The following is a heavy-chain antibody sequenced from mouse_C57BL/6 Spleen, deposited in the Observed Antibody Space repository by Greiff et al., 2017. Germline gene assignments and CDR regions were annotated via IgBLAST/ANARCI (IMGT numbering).Heavy chain of an antibody. Sequence: QVQLQQSGAELARPGASVKLSCKASGYTFTSYGISWVKQRTGQGLEWIGESYPRSGNTYYNEKFKGKATLTADKSSSTAYMELRSLTSEDSAVYFCAREAPNHGDGDYWGQGTTLTVSS. D-gene: IGHD2-3*01. CDR3: AREAPNHGDGDY. CDR2: SYPRSGNT. CDR1: GYTFTSYG. J-gene: IGHJ2*01. V-gene: IGHV1-81*01.